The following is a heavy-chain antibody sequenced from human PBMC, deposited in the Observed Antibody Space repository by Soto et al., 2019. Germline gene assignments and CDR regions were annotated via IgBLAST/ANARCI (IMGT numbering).Heavy chain of an antibody. D-gene: IGHD3-22*01. CDR2: IYSGGST. Sequence: EVQLVESGGGLVQPGGSLRLSCAASGFTVSSNYMSWVRQAAGKGLEWVSVIYSGGSTYYADSVKGRFTISRDNSKNTPYLQTNSLRAEDTAVYYYEWFHYYYGMDVWGQWTTVTVSS. V-gene: IGHV3-66*01. J-gene: IGHJ6*02. CDR3: EWFHYYYGMDV. CDR1: GFTVSSNY.